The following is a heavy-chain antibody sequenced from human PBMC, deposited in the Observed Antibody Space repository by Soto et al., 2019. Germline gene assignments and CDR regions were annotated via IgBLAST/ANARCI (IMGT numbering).Heavy chain of an antibody. CDR2: IVVGSGNT. J-gene: IGHJ4*02. D-gene: IGHD6-6*01. CDR3: AAGAEYSSSSPYLDY. Sequence: SVKVSCKASGFTFTSSAVQWVRQARGQRLEWIGWIVVGSGNTNYAQKFQERVTITRDMSTSTAYMELSSLRSEDTAVYYCAAGAEYSSSSPYLDYWGQGTLVTVSS. V-gene: IGHV1-58*01. CDR1: GFTFTSSA.